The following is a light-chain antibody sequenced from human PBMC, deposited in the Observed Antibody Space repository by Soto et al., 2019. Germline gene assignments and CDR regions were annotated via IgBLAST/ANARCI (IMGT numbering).Light chain of an antibody. CDR2: DDD. Sequence: QSVMTQPPSVSAAPGPRVTISCSGSSSNIGVNSVSWYQQLPGTAPKLLIYDDDKRPSGIPDRFSGSKSGTSATLGITGFQTGDEADYYCGSWDSSLSAYVFGTGTKLTV. V-gene: IGLV1-51*01. CDR3: GSWDSSLSAYV. J-gene: IGLJ1*01. CDR1: SSNIGVNS.